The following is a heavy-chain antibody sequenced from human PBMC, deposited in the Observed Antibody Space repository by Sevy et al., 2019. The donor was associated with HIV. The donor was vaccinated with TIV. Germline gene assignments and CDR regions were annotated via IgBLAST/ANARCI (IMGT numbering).Heavy chain of an antibody. J-gene: IGHJ6*02. D-gene: IGHD6-13*01. CDR1: GFTFSSYG. Sequence: GGSLRLSCAASGFTFSSYGMHWVRQAPGKGLEWVAVIWYDGSNKYYADSVKGRFTISRDNSKNTLYLQMNSLRAEDTAVYYCARDLEYSSSWSTYYYYDMEVWGQGTTVTLSS. CDR3: ARDLEYSSSWSTYYYYDMEV. CDR2: IWYDGSNK. V-gene: IGHV3-33*01.